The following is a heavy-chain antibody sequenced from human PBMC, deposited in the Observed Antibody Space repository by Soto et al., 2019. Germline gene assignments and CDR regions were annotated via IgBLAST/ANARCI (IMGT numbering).Heavy chain of an antibody. CDR1: GYTLTELS. CDR3: ATLVATAPDY. CDR2: FDPEDGET. J-gene: IGHJ4*02. D-gene: IGHD5-12*01. V-gene: IGHV1-24*01. Sequence: GPSVKVSCTVSGYTLTELSMHWVRQAPGKGLEWMGGFDPEDGETIYAQKFQGRVTMTEDTSTDTAYMELSSLRSEDTAVYYCATLVATAPDYWGQGTLVTVSS.